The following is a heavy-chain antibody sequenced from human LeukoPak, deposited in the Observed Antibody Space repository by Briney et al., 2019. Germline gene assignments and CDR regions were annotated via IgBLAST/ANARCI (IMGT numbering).Heavy chain of an antibody. CDR3: AKRGVVIRVILVGFHKEAYYFDS. V-gene: IGHV3-23*01. CDR1: GITLSNYG. J-gene: IGHJ4*02. CDR2: IGDSGGRT. D-gene: IGHD3-22*01. Sequence: GGSLRLSCAVSGITLSNYGMSWVRQAPGKGLEWVAGIGDSGGRTKYADSVKGRFTISGDNSKNTLYLQMNSLRAEDTAVYFCAKRGVVIRVILVGFHKEAYYFDSWGQGALVTVSS.